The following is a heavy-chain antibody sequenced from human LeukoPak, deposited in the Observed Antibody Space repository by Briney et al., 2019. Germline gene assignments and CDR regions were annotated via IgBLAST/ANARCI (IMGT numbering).Heavy chain of an antibody. V-gene: IGHV1-3*01. CDR2: INAGNGNT. Sequence: ASVKVSCKASGYTFTSYAMHWVRQAPGQRLEWMGWINAGNGNTKYSQKFQGRVTITRDTSASTAYMELSSLRSEDTAVYYCAREVVVALSVYYFDYWGQGTLVTVSS. D-gene: IGHD2-2*01. CDR1: GYTFTSYA. CDR3: AREVVVALSVYYFDY. J-gene: IGHJ4*02.